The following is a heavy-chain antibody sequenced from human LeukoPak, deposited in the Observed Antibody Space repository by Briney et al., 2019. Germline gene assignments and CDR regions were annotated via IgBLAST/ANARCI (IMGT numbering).Heavy chain of an antibody. V-gene: IGHV4-61*10. CDR3: ARSGTFRVVPTGTNCFAP. D-gene: IGHD2-2*01. CDR2: IYYSGST. J-gene: IGHJ5*02. Sequence: SETLSLTCTVSGGSISSGSYYWSWIRQPAGKGLEWLGYIYYSGSTKYNPSLKSRVTISVDTSKNQFSLYLSSVTAADTAVYYCARSGTFRVVPTGTNCFAPWGQGILVTVSS. CDR1: GGSISSGSYY.